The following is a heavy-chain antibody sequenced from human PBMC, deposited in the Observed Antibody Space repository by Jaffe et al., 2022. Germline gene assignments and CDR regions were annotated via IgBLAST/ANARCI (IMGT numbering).Heavy chain of an antibody. V-gene: IGHV1-24*01. CDR1: GYTLTELS. CDR2: FDPEDGET. CDR3: AIRTRNCSSTSCYYFPEDAFDI. Sequence: QVQLVQSGAEVKKPGASVKVSCKVSGYTLTELSMHWVRQAPGKGLEWMGGFDPEDGETIYAQKFQGRVTMTEDTSTDTAYMELSSLRSEDTAVYYCAIRTRNCSSTSCYYFPEDAFDIWGQGTMVTVSS. D-gene: IGHD2-2*01. J-gene: IGHJ3*02.